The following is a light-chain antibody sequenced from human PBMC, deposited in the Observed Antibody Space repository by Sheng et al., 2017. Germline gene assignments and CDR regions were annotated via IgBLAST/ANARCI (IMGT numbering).Light chain of an antibody. CDR2: EVS. V-gene: IGLV2-8*01. CDR1: SSDIGGYTY. Sequence: QSALTQPPSASGSPGQSVTISCTGTSSDIGGYTYVSWYQHHPGKAPKLMIYEVSKRPSGVPDRFSGSKSGNTASLTVSGLQAEDEADYYCSSYAGSNNYVVFGGGTKLTVL. J-gene: IGLJ2*01. CDR3: SSYAGSNNYVV.